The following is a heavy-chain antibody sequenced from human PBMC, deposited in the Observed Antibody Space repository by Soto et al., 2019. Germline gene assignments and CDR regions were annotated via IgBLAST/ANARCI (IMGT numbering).Heavy chain of an antibody. CDR2: FDPEDGET. J-gene: IGHJ3*02. D-gene: IGHD3-9*01. CDR3: ATELYYDILTGAIPHAFDI. CDR1: GYTLTELS. Sequence: GASVKVSCKVSGYTLTELSMHWVRQAPGKGLEWMGGFDPEDGETIYAQKFQGRVTMTEDTSTDTAYMELSSLRSEDTAVYYCATELYYDILTGAIPHAFDIWGQGTMVPV. V-gene: IGHV1-24*01.